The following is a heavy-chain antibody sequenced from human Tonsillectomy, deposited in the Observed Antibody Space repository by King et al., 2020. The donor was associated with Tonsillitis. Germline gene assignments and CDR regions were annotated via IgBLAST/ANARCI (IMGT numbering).Heavy chain of an antibody. CDR3: ARATTSYDGSTGYPLIDY. V-gene: IGHV4-59*01. Sequence: VQLQESGPGLVKPSETLSLTCTVSGGSISPYYWTWIRQPPGEGLEWIAYLYHSGSPNSNPSLKSRVTISLDKAKNPLSLRLSSVTAADTAVYYCARATTSYDGSTGYPLIDYWGRGTLVTVSS. J-gene: IGHJ4*02. D-gene: IGHD3-22*01. CDR1: GGSISPYY. CDR2: LYHSGSP.